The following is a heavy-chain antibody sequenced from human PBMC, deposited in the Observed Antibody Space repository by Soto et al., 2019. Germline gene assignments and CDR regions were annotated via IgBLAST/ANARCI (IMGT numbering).Heavy chain of an antibody. CDR1: GNTFTRYH. V-gene: IGHV1-46*01. CDR2: INPSGGST. CDR3: ARDKVVAATEEVNWFDP. J-gene: IGHJ5*02. D-gene: IGHD2-15*01. Sequence: APVKVSWKASGNTFTRYHMQWGRQAPGQRLEWMGIINPSGGSTSYAQKFQGRVTMTRDTSTSTVYMELSSLRSEDTAVYYCARDKVVAATEEVNWFDPWGQGTLVTVSS.